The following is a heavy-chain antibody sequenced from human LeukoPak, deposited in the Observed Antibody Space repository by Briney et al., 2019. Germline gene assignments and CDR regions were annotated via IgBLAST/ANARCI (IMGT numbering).Heavy chain of an antibody. CDR2: INWNGGST. CDR3: ARAVYYDFWSGSPDDAFDI. CDR1: GFTFDDYG. Sequence: GGSLGLSCAASGFTFDDYGMSWVRQAPGKGLEWVSGINWNGGSTGYADSVKGRFTISRDNAKNSLYLQMNSLRAEDTALYHCARAVYYDFWSGSPDDAFDIWGQGTMVTVSS. J-gene: IGHJ3*02. D-gene: IGHD3-3*01. V-gene: IGHV3-20*01.